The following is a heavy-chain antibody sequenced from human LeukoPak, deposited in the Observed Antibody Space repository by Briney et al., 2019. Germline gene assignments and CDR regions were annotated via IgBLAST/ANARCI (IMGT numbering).Heavy chain of an antibody. CDR3: ARGRSNYYGMDV. D-gene: IGHD1-26*01. J-gene: IGHJ6*02. CDR1: DVSINSYY. Sequence: PSETLSLTCSVSDVSINSYYWNWIRRPPGKGLEWIGYIHYNGNTNYSPSLKSRVTMSVDTSKNLFSLKVSSVTAADTAVYYCARGRSNYYGMDVWGQGTTVTVSS. CDR2: IHYNGNT. V-gene: IGHV4-59*01.